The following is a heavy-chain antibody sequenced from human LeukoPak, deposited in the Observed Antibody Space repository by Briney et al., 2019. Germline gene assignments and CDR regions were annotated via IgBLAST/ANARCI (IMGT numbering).Heavy chain of an antibody. CDR2: IRYDGSNK. V-gene: IGHV3-30*02. CDR3: AKEDFLYSSGWLAFDI. D-gene: IGHD6-19*01. Sequence: HPGGSLRLSCAASGFTFSSYGMHWVRQAPGKGLEWVAFIRYDGSNKYYADSVKGRFTISRDNSKNTLYLQMNSLRAEDTAVYYCAKEDFLYSSGWLAFDIWGQGTMVTVSS. CDR1: GFTFSSYG. J-gene: IGHJ3*02.